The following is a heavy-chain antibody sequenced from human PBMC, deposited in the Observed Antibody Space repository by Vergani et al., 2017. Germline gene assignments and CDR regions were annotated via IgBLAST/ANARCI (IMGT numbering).Heavy chain of an antibody. V-gene: IGHV4-39*07. CDR2: IYYSGST. J-gene: IGHJ2*01. CDR1: GGSISSSSYY. Sequence: QLQLQESGPGLVKPSETLSLTCTVSGGSISSSSYYWGWIRQPPGKGLEWIGSIYYSGSTYYNPSLKSRVTISVDTSKNQFSLKLSSVTAADTAVYYCARGIPYYDFWSGYGGWFDPWGRGTLVTVSS. CDR3: ARGIPYYDFWSGYGGWFDP. D-gene: IGHD3-3*01.